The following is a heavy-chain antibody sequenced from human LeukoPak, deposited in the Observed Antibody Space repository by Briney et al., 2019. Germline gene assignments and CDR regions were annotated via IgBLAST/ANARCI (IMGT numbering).Heavy chain of an antibody. CDR2: IYTSGST. CDR1: GGSISSYY. D-gene: IGHD3-16*02. CDR3: ARSYYDYVWGSYRHFYFGY. V-gene: IGHV4-4*07. J-gene: IGHJ4*02. Sequence: SETLSLTCTVSGGSISSYYWSWIRQPAGKGLEWIGRIYTSGSTNYNPSLKSRVTMSVDTSKNQFSLKLSSVTAADTAVYYCARSYYDYVWGSYRHFYFGYWGQGTLVTVSS.